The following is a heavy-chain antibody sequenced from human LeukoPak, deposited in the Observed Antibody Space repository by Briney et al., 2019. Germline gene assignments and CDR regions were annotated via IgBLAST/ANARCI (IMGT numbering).Heavy chain of an antibody. CDR3: TKGSVLFGMAWHAFDI. CDR1: GFTFRSFA. V-gene: IGHV3-23*01. J-gene: IGHJ3*02. CDR2: ISGSGDST. D-gene: IGHD3-3*01. Sequence: GGSLRLSCAASGFTFRSFAVTWVRQAPGKGLEWVSVISGSGDSTYYADSVKGRFTISRDNSKNTLYLQMNSLRAEDTAIYYCTKGSVLFGMAWHAFDIWGQGTMVTVSP.